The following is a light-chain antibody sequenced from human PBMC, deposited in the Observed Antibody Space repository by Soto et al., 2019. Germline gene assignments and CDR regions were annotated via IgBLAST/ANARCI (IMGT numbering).Light chain of an antibody. CDR3: HQYGISPWT. CDR1: QSVTNNY. V-gene: IGKV3-20*01. CDR2: GAS. Sequence: EVVLAQSPGTLSLSPGERATLSCRASQSVTNNYLAWFQQKLGQAPRLLIYGASTRAIGIPDRFIGSGSGTDFTLTISTLEPEDFAVYYCHQYGISPWTFGRGTGVDIK. J-gene: IGKJ1*01.